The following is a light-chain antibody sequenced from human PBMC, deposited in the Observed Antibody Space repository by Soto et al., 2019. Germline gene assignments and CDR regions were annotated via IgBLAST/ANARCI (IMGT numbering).Light chain of an antibody. J-gene: IGLJ1*01. CDR2: DNN. CDR1: SSNIGSNY. CDR3: GTWDSSRSGGGL. V-gene: IGLV1-51*01. Sequence: QSVLTQPPSVSAAPGQKVTISCSGSSSNIGSNYVSWYQHLPGSAPKLIIYDNNKRPSGVPDRFSGSKSGTSATLGITGLQTGDEADYYCGTWDSSRSGGGLFGTGTKVTVL.